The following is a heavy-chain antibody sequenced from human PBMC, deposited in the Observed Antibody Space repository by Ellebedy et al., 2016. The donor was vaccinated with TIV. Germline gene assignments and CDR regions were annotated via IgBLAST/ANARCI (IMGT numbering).Heavy chain of an antibody. Sequence: ASVKVSCEPSGYIFTAYYMHWVRQAPGQGLEWMGWINPDSGGTNFAQKFQGRATMTRDTSVNTVYMELSRLQSDDTAVYYCARVLSGTSGMDVWGQGTTVTVS. CDR2: INPDSGGT. J-gene: IGHJ6*02. V-gene: IGHV1-2*02. CDR1: GYIFTAYY. CDR3: ARVLSGTSGMDV. D-gene: IGHD4/OR15-4a*01.